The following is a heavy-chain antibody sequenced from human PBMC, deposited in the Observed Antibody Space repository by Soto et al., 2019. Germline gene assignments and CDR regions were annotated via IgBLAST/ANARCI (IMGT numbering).Heavy chain of an antibody. J-gene: IGHJ4*02. CDR1: GGSFSGYY. CDR2: ISPSGTT. V-gene: IGHV4-34*01. CDR3: VTSLWFGTQPEI. Sequence: QVQLQQWGAGLLKPSETLSLTCAVYGGSFSGYYWTWFRKPPGKGLEWIGEISPSGTTKYIPSLKSRVNISADTSKNQFSLKVTSVTAAETAVYYCVTSLWFGTQPEIWGQGALVTVSS. D-gene: IGHD3-10*01.